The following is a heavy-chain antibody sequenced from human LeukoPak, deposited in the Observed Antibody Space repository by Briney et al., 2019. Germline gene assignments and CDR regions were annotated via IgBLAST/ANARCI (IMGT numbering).Heavy chain of an antibody. CDR3: ARDGSGYKIVYYFDY. Sequence: PGGSLRLSCAASGFTFSSYGMHWVRQAPGKGLEWVAVIWYDGSNKYYADSVKGRFTISRDNSKNTLYLQMNSLRAEDTAVYYCARDGSGYKIVYYFDYWGQGTLVTVSS. CDR2: IWYDGSNK. V-gene: IGHV3-33*01. J-gene: IGHJ4*02. CDR1: GFTFSSYG. D-gene: IGHD3-10*01.